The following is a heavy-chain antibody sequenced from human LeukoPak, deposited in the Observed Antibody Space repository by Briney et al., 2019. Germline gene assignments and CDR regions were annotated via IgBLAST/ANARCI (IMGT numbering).Heavy chain of an antibody. J-gene: IGHJ4*02. CDR3: AREAMATGLFDY. Sequence: GGSLRLSCAASGFTFSSYGMHWVRQAPGKGLEWVAFIRYDGSNKYYADSAKGRFTISRDNSKNTLYLQMNSLRAEDTAVYYCAREAMATGLFDYWGQGTLVTVSS. CDR2: IRYDGSNK. CDR1: GFTFSSYG. V-gene: IGHV3-30*02. D-gene: IGHD5-24*01.